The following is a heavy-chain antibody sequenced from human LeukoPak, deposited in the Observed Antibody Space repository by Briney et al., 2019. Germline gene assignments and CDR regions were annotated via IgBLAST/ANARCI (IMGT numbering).Heavy chain of an antibody. D-gene: IGHD5-12*01. V-gene: IGHV1-8*03. Sequence: ASVKVSCKASGYTFTSYDINWVRQATGQGLEWTGWMNPNSGNTGYAQKFQGRVTITRNTSISTAYMELSSLRSEDTAVYYCARGKIVATILSYYYYMDVWGKGTTVTVSS. CDR2: MNPNSGNT. J-gene: IGHJ6*03. CDR3: ARGKIVATILSYYYYMDV. CDR1: GYTFTSYD.